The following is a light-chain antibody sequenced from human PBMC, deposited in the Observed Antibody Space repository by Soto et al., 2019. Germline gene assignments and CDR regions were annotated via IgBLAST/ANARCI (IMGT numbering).Light chain of an antibody. CDR2: GAS. CDR3: QQYGSSPRT. CDR1: QSLSNSY. V-gene: IGKV3-20*01. J-gene: IGKJ2*01. Sequence: EIVLTQSPGTLSLSPGERATLSCRASQSLSNSYLAWYQQKPGQAPRLLIYGASSRATGIPDRFSGRGSGTDFTLTISRLEPQDFAVYYCQQYGSSPRTFGQGTKLEIK.